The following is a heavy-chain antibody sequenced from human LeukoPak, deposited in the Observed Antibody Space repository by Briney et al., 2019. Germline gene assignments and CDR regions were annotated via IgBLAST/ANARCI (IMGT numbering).Heavy chain of an antibody. D-gene: IGHD3-22*01. V-gene: IGHV3-30*02. CDR1: GFTFSSYD. CDR2: IQYDGSNK. J-gene: IGHJ4*02. CDR3: AKGHYYDSSGLPFDY. Sequence: GGPLRLSCAASGFTFSSYDMHGVRQAPGKGLEWVAFIQYDGSNKYYADSVKGRFTISRDNSKNTLDLQMNSQRAEDTAVYYCAKGHYYDSSGLPFDYWGQGTLVTVSS.